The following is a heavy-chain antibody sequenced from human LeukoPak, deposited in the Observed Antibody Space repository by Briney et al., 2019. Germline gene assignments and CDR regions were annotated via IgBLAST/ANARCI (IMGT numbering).Heavy chain of an antibody. J-gene: IGHJ4*02. V-gene: IGHV1-2*02. CDR3: ASWAGGNAPVASFDY. Sequence: EASVKVSCKPSRYTFTGYYMHGMRQAPGQGLEWMGWINLNSGGTNYAQKFQGRVTMTRDTSISTAYMELSRLRSDDTAVYYCASWAGGNAPVASFDYWGQGTLVTVSS. D-gene: IGHD2-21*01. CDR1: RYTFTGYY. CDR2: INLNSGGT.